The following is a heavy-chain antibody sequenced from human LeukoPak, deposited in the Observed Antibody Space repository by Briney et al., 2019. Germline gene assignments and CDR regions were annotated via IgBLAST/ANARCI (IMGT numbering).Heavy chain of an antibody. CDR2: NPNSGGT. J-gene: IGHJ3*02. Sequence: NPNSGGTNYAQKFQGRVTMTRDTSISTAYMELSRLRSDDTAVYYCARLMYYDFWSSAFDIWGQGTMVTVSS. V-gene: IGHV1-2*02. D-gene: IGHD3-3*01. CDR3: ARLMYYDFWSSAFDI.